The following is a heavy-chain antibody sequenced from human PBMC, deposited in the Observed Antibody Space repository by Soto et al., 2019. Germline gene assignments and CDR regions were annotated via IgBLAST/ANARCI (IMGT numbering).Heavy chain of an antibody. J-gene: IGHJ6*02. V-gene: IGHV4-34*01. CDR3: ARGPGSSFTLQNYYYYYYGMDV. Sequence: QVQLQQWGAGLLKPSETLSLTCAVYGGSFSGYYWSWIRQPPGKGLEWIGEINHSGSTNYNPSLKSRVTISVDTSKNQFSLKLSSVTAADTAVYYCARGPGSSFTLQNYYYYYYGMDVWGQGTTVTVSS. CDR1: GGSFSGYY. D-gene: IGHD6-6*01. CDR2: INHSGST.